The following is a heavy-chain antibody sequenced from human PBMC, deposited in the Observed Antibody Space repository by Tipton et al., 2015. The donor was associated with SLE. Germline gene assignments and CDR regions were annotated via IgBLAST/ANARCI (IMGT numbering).Heavy chain of an antibody. J-gene: IGHJ6*02. CDR1: GFTFSTYG. V-gene: IGHV3-30*19. CDR3: AKDSAVPTPLFYYGLED. D-gene: IGHD6-19*01. Sequence: SLRLSCAASGFTFSTYGMHWVRQAPGKGLEWVAVISYDGSNKYYADSVKGRFTISRDNSKDTLYLQMNSLRAEDTAVYHCAKDSAVPTPLFYYGLEDWGQGPRVPVSS. CDR2: ISYDGSNK.